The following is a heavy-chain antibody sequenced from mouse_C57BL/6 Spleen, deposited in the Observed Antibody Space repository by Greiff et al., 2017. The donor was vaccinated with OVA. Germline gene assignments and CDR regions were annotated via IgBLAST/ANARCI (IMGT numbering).Heavy chain of an antibody. J-gene: IGHJ4*01. CDR2: ISSGSSTI. CDR3: ARGGDGYSYAMDD. D-gene: IGHD2-3*01. V-gene: IGHV5-17*01. Sequence: EVKLEESGGGLVKPGGSLKLSCAASGFTFSDYGMHWVRQAPEKGLEWVAYISSGSSTIYYADTVKGRFTISRDNAKNTLFLQMTSLRSEDTAMYYCARGGDGYSYAMDDWGQGTSVTVSS. CDR1: GFTFSDYG.